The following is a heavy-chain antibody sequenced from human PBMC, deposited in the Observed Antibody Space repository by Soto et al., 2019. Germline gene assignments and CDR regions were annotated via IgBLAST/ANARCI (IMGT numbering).Heavy chain of an antibody. V-gene: IGHV3-21*01. CDR3: ARNLTVTTDYYYGMDV. J-gene: IGHJ6*02. Sequence: GVLRLSCAAYGFTFSSYSMNWVRQAPGKGLEWVSSISSSSSYIYYADSVKGRFTISRDNAKNSLYLQMNSLRAEDTAVYYCARNLTVTTDYYYGMDVWGQGTTVTVSS. CDR1: GFTFSSYS. CDR2: ISSSSSYI. D-gene: IGHD4-4*01.